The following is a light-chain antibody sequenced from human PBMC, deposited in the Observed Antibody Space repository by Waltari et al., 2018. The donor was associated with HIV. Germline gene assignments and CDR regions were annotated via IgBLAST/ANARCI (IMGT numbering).Light chain of an antibody. V-gene: IGLV2-23*02. CDR3: CSYTGTGVV. CDR1: SSDVGAYHL. J-gene: IGLJ2*01. CDR2: EVT. Sequence: QSALTQPASVSGSPGQSITISCTGTSSDVGAYHLVSWFQQHAGKAPKLKIFEVTQRPSGVSDRFSGSRSGNTASLTISGLQADDEGDYYCCSYTGTGVVFGGGTKLTVL.